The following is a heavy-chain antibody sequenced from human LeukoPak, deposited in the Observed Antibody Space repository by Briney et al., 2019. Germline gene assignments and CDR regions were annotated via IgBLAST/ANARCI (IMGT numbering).Heavy chain of an antibody. CDR1: GGSFSGYY. J-gene: IGHJ4*02. Sequence: SETLSLICAVYGGSFSGYYWSWIRQPPGKGLEWIGEINHSGSTNYNPSLKSRVTISVDTSKNQFSLKLSSVTAADTAVYYCARVVVAAAIPYFDYWGQGTLVTVSS. V-gene: IGHV4-34*01. CDR2: INHSGST. D-gene: IGHD2-2*02. CDR3: ARVVVAAAIPYFDY.